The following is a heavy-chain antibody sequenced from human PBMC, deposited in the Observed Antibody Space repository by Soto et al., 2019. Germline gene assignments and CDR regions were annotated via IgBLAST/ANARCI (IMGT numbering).Heavy chain of an antibody. Sequence: QVQLVESGGGVVQPGRSLRISCAASGFTFSSYGMHWVRQAPGKGLEWVAVIWYDGSNKYYADSVKGRFTISRDNSKNTLYLQMNGLRAEDTAVYYCARGTGHFDYWGQGTLVTVSS. CDR2: IWYDGSNK. CDR1: GFTFSSYG. CDR3: ARGTGHFDY. V-gene: IGHV3-33*01. J-gene: IGHJ4*02.